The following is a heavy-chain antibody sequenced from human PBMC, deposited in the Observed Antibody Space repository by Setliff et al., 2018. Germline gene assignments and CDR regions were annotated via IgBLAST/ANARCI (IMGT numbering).Heavy chain of an antibody. CDR3: ARRAVTAEYFQR. CDR2: IYPGDSDT. CDR1: GYSFTTYW. J-gene: IGHJ1*01. Sequence: GESLTLSCKGSGYSFTTYWIGWVRQMPGKGLEWMGIIYPGDSDTRYSPSFQGQVTISADKSISTAYLQLSSLKASDTAIYYCARRAVTAEYFQRWGHGTLVTVSS. V-gene: IGHV5-51*01. D-gene: IGHD4-17*01.